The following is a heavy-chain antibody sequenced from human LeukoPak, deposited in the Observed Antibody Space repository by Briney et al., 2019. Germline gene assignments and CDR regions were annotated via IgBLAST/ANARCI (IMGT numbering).Heavy chain of an antibody. V-gene: IGHV3-53*01. J-gene: IGHJ5*02. D-gene: IGHD3-10*01. CDR2: IYSGGTT. CDR3: ARTHYSGSGTYQRWFDP. Sequence: PGGSLRLSCAASGFTVNSNFMSWFRQAAGQGLEWVSIIYSGGTTHYADSVKGRFTISRDNTKNTLYLQMDSLRAEDTAVYYCARTHYSGSGTYQRWFDPWGQGTLVTVSS. CDR1: GFTVNSNF.